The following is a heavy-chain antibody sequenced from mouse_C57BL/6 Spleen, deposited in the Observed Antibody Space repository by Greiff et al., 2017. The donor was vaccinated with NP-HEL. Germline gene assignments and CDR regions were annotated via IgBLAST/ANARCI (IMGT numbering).Heavy chain of an antibody. CDR3: ARSALYSRGGY. Sequence: VQLQQSGPELVKPGASVKISCKASGYSFTGYYMNWVKQSPEKSLEWIGEINPSTGGTTYNQKFKAKATLTVDKSSSTAYMQLKSLTSEDSAVYYCARSALYSRGGYWGQGTTLTVSS. CDR1: GYSFTGYY. V-gene: IGHV1-42*01. CDR2: INPSTGGT. D-gene: IGHD2-12*01. J-gene: IGHJ2*01.